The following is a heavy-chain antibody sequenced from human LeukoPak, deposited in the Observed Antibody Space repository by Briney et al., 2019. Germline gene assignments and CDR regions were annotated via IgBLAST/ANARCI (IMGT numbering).Heavy chain of an antibody. J-gene: IGHJ4*02. CDR1: RFTFSASA. CDR3: ARGSATAH. D-gene: IGHD4-17*01. V-gene: IGHV3-23*01. CDR2: ISGRDGKT. Sequence: GGSLRLSCAASRFTFSASAMTWVRQAPGKGLEWVSTISGRDGKTNYADSVKGRFTISRDNAKNSLYLQMNSLRAEDTAVYYCARGSATAHWGQGTLVTVSS.